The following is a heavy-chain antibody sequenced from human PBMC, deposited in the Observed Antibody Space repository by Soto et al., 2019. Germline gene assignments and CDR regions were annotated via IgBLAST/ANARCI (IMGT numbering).Heavy chain of an antibody. V-gene: IGHV4-31*03. Sequence: SETLSLTCTVSGGSISSGGYYWTWIRQHPGKGLEWIGYISYSGNTYYNPSLKTRVNISVDTSKDQFSLELSSVSAADTAVYYCARSPGSQYDILTGYYSNYFDCWGQGTLVTVSS. CDR3: ARSPGSQYDILTGYYSNYFDC. D-gene: IGHD3-9*01. CDR1: GGSISSGGYY. CDR2: ISYSGNT. J-gene: IGHJ4*02.